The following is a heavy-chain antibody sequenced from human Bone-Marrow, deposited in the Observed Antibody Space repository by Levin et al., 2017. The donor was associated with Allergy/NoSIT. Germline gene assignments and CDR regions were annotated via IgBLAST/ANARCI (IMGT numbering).Heavy chain of an antibody. CDR3: ARGGYYDTTVFSYGMDV. CDR1: GASISSPNW. Sequence: SETLSLTCAVSGASISSPNWWTWVRQPPGKGLEWIGQIYHSGSTKYNPSLKSRVTISADTSRNEFSLKLASVTAADTAVYWCARGGYYDTTVFSYGMDVWGHGTTVSVSS. CDR2: IYHSGST. D-gene: IGHD3-22*01. V-gene: IGHV4-4*01. J-gene: IGHJ6*02.